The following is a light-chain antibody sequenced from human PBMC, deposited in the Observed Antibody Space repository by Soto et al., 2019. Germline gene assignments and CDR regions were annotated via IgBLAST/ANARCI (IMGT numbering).Light chain of an antibody. V-gene: IGKV1-9*01. CDR1: QGISSY. CDR3: QQLNSHPLT. Sequence: IQVTQSPSSLSASVGDRVTITCRASQGISSYLAWYQQKPGKAPKLLISGASALQSGVPSRFSGSGSGTDFTLTISSLQPEDFATYYCQQLNSHPLTFGGGTKVDIK. CDR2: GAS. J-gene: IGKJ4*01.